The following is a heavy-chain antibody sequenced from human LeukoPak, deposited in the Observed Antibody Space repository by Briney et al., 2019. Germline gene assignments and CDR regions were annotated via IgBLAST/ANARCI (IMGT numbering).Heavy chain of an antibody. CDR3: ARDGRRIAAAGSDAFDI. J-gene: IGHJ3*02. D-gene: IGHD6-13*01. Sequence: ASVKVSCKASGYTFTSYGISWVRQAPGQGLEWMGWIRAYNGNTNYAQKLQGRVTMTTDTSTSTAYMELRSLRSDDTAVYYCARDGRRIAAAGSDAFDIWGQGTMVTVSS. CDR1: GYTFTSYG. V-gene: IGHV1-18*01. CDR2: IRAYNGNT.